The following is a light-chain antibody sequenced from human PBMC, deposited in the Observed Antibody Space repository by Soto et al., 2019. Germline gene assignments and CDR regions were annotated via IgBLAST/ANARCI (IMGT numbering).Light chain of an antibody. Sequence: QSALTQPASGCGSRGQCITISCTGTSSDSGSYNYVAWYQQFPGQTRQLMSYEVRTRPSGVSFRFSGSKSGSTASLTLSGLQAEDEADYSCISYRGSNTTYVFGTGTKVTVL. CDR2: EVR. CDR1: SSDSGSYNY. J-gene: IGLJ1*01. V-gene: IGLV2-14*01. CDR3: ISYRGSNTTYV.